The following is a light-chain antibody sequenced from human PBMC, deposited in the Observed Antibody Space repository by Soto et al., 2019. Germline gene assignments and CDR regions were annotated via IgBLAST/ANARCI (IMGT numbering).Light chain of an antibody. J-gene: IGKJ4*01. CDR1: QSVSSSY. Sequence: IVLTQSPGTLSLSTRERATLSCRASQSVSSSYLAWYQQKPGQAPRLLIYDASERATGVPARFSGSGSGTDFALTISSLEPEDFAVYYCQERTDWLLTFGG. CDR3: QERTDWLLT. V-gene: IGKV3D-20*02. CDR2: DAS.